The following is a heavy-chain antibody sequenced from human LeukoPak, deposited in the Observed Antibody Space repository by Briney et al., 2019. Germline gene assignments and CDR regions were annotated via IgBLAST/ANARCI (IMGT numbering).Heavy chain of an antibody. CDR1: GYTFTAYY. V-gene: IGHV1-2*02. D-gene: IGHD3-10*01. CDR2: INPNSGGT. CDR3: ARGLWFGELFDY. J-gene: IGHJ4*02. Sequence: GAPVKVSCKASGYTFTAYYMHWVRQAPGQGLEWMGWINPNSGGTNYAQKFQGRVTMTRDTSISTTYMELSRLRSDDTAVYYCARGLWFGELFDYWGQGTLVTVSS.